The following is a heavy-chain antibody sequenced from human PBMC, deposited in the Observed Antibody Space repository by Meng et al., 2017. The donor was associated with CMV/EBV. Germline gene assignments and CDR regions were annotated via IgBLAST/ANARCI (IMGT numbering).Heavy chain of an antibody. D-gene: IGHD5-18*01. J-gene: IGHJ6*02. V-gene: IGHV1-8*03. CDR2: MNPNSGNT. Sequence: ASVKVSCKASGYTFTSYDINWVRQATGQGLEWMGWMNPNSGNTGYAQKFQGRVTITRNTSISTAYMELSSLRSEDTAVYYCARGDTAMVDYYYYGMDVWGQGTTVTVSS. CDR3: ARGDTAMVDYYYYGMDV. CDR1: GYTFTSYD.